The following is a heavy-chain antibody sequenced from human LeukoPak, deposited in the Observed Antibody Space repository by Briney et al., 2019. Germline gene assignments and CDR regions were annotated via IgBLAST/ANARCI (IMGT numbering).Heavy chain of an antibody. CDR2: IKQDGSEK. CDR1: GFTFSSYW. J-gene: IGHJ1*01. V-gene: IGHV3-7*03. Sequence: GGSLRLSCAASGFTFSSYWMSWVRQAPGKGLEWVANIKQDGSEKYYVDSVKGRFTISRDNAKNSLYLQMNSLRAEDTAVHYCAVDIGLAAAGSGYLTPVAEYFQHWGQGTLVTVSS. D-gene: IGHD6-13*01. CDR3: AVDIGLAAAGSGYLTPVAEYFQH.